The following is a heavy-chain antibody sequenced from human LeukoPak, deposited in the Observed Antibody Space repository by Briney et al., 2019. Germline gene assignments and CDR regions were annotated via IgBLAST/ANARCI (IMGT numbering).Heavy chain of an antibody. CDR2: IYYSGST. V-gene: IGHV4-59*01. J-gene: IGHJ4*02. D-gene: IGHD3-10*02. CDR3: ARSTGSTMFIDY. Sequence: PSETLSLTCTVSGGSISPYYWSWIRHPTGKGLEWLGYIYYSGSTDYNPSLKSRVAISVDTSKNQFSLKLSSVTAADTAVYYCARSTGSTMFIDYWGQGTLVTVSS. CDR1: GGSISPYY.